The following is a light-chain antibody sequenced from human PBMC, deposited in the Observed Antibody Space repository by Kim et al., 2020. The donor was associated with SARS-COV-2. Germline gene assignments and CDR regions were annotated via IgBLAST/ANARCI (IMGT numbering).Light chain of an antibody. CDR2: GAS. CDR1: QSISTY. CDR3: QQGYST. V-gene: IGKV1-39*01. Sequence: DIQMTQSPSSLSASVGDRVTITCRASQSISTYLNWYQQKPGKAPKLLIYGASNLPSGVPSRSSGSGSGTDFTLTISTLQPEDFGTYYCQQGYSTFGQGTKLEIK. J-gene: IGKJ2*01.